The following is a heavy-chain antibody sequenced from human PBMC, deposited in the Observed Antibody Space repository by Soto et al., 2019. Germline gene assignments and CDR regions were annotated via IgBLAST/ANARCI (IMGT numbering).Heavy chain of an antibody. CDR2: IIPIFGTA. J-gene: IGHJ6*02. D-gene: IGHD5-18*01. V-gene: IGHV1-69*06. Sequence: GASVQVSCKASGGTFSSYAISWVRQAPGQGLEWMGGIIPIFGTANYAQKFQGRVTITADKSTSTAYMELSSLRSEDTAVYYCARDGDTAMVTLLMDVWGQGTTVTVSS. CDR1: GGTFSSYA. CDR3: ARDGDTAMVTLLMDV.